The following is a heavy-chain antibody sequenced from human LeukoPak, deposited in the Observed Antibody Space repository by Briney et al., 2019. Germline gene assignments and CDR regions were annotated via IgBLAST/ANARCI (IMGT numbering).Heavy chain of an antibody. V-gene: IGHV1-2*02. D-gene: IGHD1/OR15-1a*01. CDR1: GYTFTCYY. J-gene: IGHJ6*03. CDR3: ARDRTGTRGRRYYYYMDV. CDR2: INPNSGGR. Sequence: ASVKVCCKCSGYTFTCYYMNWVRQAPGQGLGLMGWINPNSGGRNYAQKFQGRVTMTRDTSISTAYMELNRLRSDDTAVYYCARDRTGTRGRRYYYYMDVWGKGTTVTVSS.